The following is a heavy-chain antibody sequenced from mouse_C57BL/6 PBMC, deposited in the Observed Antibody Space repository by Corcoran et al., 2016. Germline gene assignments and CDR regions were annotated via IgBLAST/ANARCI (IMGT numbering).Heavy chain of an antibody. D-gene: IGHD1-1*01. J-gene: IGHJ1*03. CDR2: IYPRSGNT. V-gene: IGHV1-81*01. CDR1: GYTFTSYG. CDR3: ARSNYYGSSPWYFDV. Sequence: VQLQQSGAELARPGASVKLSCKASGYTFTSYGISWVKQRTGPGLEWIGEIYPRSGNTYYNEKFKGKATLTADKSSSTAYMELRSLTSEDSAVYFCARSNYYGSSPWYFDVWGTGTTVTVSS.